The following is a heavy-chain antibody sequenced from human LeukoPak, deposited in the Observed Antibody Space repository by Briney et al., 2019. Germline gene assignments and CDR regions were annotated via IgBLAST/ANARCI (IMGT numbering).Heavy chain of an antibody. Sequence: GGSLRPSCAASGFTFSSYSMNWVRQAPGKGLEWVSSISSSSSYIYYADSVKGRFTISRDNAKNSLYLQMNSLRAEDTAVYYCARDRDYYDSSGYRYFDYWGQGTLVTVSS. D-gene: IGHD3-22*01. J-gene: IGHJ4*02. CDR3: ARDRDYYDSSGYRYFDY. CDR2: ISSSSSYI. V-gene: IGHV3-21*01. CDR1: GFTFSSYS.